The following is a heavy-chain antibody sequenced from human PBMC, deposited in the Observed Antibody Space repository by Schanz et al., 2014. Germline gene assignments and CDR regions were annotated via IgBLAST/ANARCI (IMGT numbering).Heavy chain of an antibody. CDR3: AKKVPAYNPFDS. CDR2: ISGSGGST. D-gene: IGHD1-1*01. Sequence: EVQLVESGGGLVQPGGSLRLSCAASGFSVGNKYMNWVRQAPGKGLEWVSAISGSGGSTYYADSVKGRFTISRDNSKNTLYLQMDSLRAEDTAVYFCAKKVPAYNPFDSWGQGTLVTVSS. CDR1: GFSVGNKY. J-gene: IGHJ4*02. V-gene: IGHV3-23*04.